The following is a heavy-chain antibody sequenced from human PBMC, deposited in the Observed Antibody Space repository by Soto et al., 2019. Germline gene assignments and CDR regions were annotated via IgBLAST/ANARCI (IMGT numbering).Heavy chain of an antibody. D-gene: IGHD2-2*01. V-gene: IGHV1-69*13. Sequence: GASVEVSCEASGDTFSTYTITWMRQETGKGLEWMGGIIPRSATSNYAQKFQGRVTITADESTNTAYMELSSLRSEDTAVYYCAREGLVLVPTTVNSDYYYYAMDVWGQGTTVTVSS. J-gene: IGHJ6*02. CDR2: IIPRSATS. CDR3: AREGLVLVPTTVNSDYYYYAMDV. CDR1: GDTFSTYT.